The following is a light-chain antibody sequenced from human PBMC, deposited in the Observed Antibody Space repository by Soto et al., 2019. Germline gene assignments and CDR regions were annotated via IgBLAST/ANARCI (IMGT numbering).Light chain of an antibody. J-gene: IGKJ5*01. Sequence: EIVMTPSPATLSVSPGERATLSCRASQSVSSNFAWYQQKPGQALRLLIYGASSRATGIPDRFSGSGSGTDFTLTISRLEPEDFAVFYCQHYDSLPITFGQGTRLEIK. CDR3: QHYDSLPIT. CDR1: QSVSSN. CDR2: GAS. V-gene: IGKV3-20*01.